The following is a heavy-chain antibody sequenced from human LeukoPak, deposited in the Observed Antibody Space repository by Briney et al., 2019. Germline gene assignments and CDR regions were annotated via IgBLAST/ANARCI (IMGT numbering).Heavy chain of an antibody. V-gene: IGHV5-51*01. D-gene: IGHD6-13*01. CDR1: GYSFTSYW. Sequence: GESLKISCKGSGYSFTSYWIGWVRQMPGKGLEWMGIIYPGDSDTRYSPSFQGQVTISADKSISTAYLQWSSLKASDTAMYYCARLELGIAAAGTDWFDPWGQGTLVTVSS. J-gene: IGHJ5*02. CDR2: IYPGDSDT. CDR3: ARLELGIAAAGTDWFDP.